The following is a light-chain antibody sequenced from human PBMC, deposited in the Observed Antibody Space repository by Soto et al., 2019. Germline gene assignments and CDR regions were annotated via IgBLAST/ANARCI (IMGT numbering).Light chain of an antibody. CDR1: QSISRW. J-gene: IGKJ1*01. Sequence: DIQMTQSPSTLSASVGDRVTITCRASQSISRWLAWYQQKPGKAPKLLISDASSLESGVPSRFSGSVSGTDFTHAIGGVQSDDLATLYCQQYVFAWSCGEGT. CDR3: QQYVFAWS. V-gene: IGKV1-5*01. CDR2: DAS.